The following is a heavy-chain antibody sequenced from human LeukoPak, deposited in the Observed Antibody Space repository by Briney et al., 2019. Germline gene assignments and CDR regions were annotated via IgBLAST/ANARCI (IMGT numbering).Heavy chain of an antibody. CDR3: ARALTYYYGSGNAFDI. D-gene: IGHD3-10*01. V-gene: IGHV3-23*01. Sequence: GGSLRLSCAVSGFTFSSEAMGWVRQLPGGGLEWVSTISPAGGTTYYAESMKGRFTISRDNSKSTLYLQMDSLRVEDTAVYYCARALTYYYGSGNAFDIWGQGTMVTVSS. J-gene: IGHJ3*02. CDR1: GFTFSSEA. CDR2: ISPAGGTT.